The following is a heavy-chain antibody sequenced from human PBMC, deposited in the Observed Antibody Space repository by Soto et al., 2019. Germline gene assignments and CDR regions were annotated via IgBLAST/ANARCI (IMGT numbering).Heavy chain of an antibody. Sequence: EVQLVESVGGLVQPGGSLRLSCEASGFTFDNYYMSWVRQAPGKGLEWVANIRQDGSEKYYVDSVKGRFTIARDNAKNSLSLEMNSLRAEDTAVYYCARDQETYYDFWSGYPPLEYWGQGTLVTVSS. V-gene: IGHV3-7*03. J-gene: IGHJ4*02. CDR2: IRQDGSEK. CDR3: ARDQETYYDFWSGYPPLEY. D-gene: IGHD3-3*01. CDR1: GFTFDNYY.